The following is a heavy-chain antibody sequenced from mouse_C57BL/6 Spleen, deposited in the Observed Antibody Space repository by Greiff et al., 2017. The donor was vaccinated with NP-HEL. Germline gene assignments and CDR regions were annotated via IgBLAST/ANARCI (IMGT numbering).Heavy chain of an antibody. CDR2: INPNNGGT. CDR3: ARRRGITTVVEGGYFDY. CDR1: GYTFTDYN. D-gene: IGHD1-1*01. J-gene: IGHJ2*01. V-gene: IGHV1-18*01. Sequence: VQLQQSGPELVKPGASVKISCKASGYTFTDYNMDWVKQSHGKSLEWIGDINPNNGGTIYNQKFKGKATLTVDKSSSTAYMELRSLTSEDTAVYYCARRRGITTVVEGGYFDYWGQGTTLTVSS.